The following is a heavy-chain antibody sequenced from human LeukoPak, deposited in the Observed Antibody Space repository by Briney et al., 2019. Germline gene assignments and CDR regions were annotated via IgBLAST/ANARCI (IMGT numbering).Heavy chain of an antibody. J-gene: IGHJ5*02. CDR3: ARGAREYSNYVFWWLDP. Sequence: ASVKVSCKASGYTFTGYYMHWVRQAPGQGLEWMGWINPNSGGTNYAQKFQGRVTMTRDTSISTAYMELSRLRSDDTAVYYCARGAREYSNYVFWWLDPWGQGTLVTVSS. V-gene: IGHV1-2*02. CDR2: INPNSGGT. D-gene: IGHD4-11*01. CDR1: GYTFTGYY.